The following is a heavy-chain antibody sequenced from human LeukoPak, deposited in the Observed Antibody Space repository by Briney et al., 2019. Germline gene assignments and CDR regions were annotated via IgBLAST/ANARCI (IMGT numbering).Heavy chain of an antibody. Sequence: PSETLSLTCTVSGYSISSGYYWGWIRQPPGKGLEWIGYIYYSGSTNYNPSLKSRVTISVDTSKNQFSLKLSSVTAADTAVYYCARDRGSYYNYYYYYMDVWGKGTTVTVSS. J-gene: IGHJ6*03. D-gene: IGHD1-26*01. CDR2: IYYSGST. CDR3: ARDRGSYYNYYYYYMDV. CDR1: GYSISSGYY. V-gene: IGHV4-61*01.